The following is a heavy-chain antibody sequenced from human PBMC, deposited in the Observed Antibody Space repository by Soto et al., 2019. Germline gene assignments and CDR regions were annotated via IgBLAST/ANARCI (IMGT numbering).Heavy chain of an antibody. CDR2: ITGNSITI. J-gene: IGHJ4*02. CDR3: ARARYESSGYNVSFDY. D-gene: IGHD3-22*01. V-gene: IGHV3-48*02. Sequence: EVQLVESGGGLVQPGGSLRLSCAASGFTFSTYRMNWVRQAPGKGLEWLSYITGNSITIYYADSVKGRFTISRDNAKHSLYLQMNSLRDEDTAVYYCARARYESSGYNVSFDYWGQGTLVTVSS. CDR1: GFTFSTYR.